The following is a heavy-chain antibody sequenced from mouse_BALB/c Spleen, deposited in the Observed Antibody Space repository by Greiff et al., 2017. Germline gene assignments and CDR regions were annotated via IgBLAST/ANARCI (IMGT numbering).Heavy chain of an antibody. CDR2: IDPANGNT. V-gene: IGHV14-3*02. CDR1: GFNIKDTY. Sequence: VQLKESGAELVKPGASVKLSCTASGFNIKDTYMHWVKQRPEQGLEWIGRIDPANGNTKYDPKFQGKATITADTSSNTAYLQLSSLTSEDTAVYYCARDITTAPWFAYWGQGTLVTVSA. J-gene: IGHJ3*01. CDR3: ARDITTAPWFAY. D-gene: IGHD1-2*01.